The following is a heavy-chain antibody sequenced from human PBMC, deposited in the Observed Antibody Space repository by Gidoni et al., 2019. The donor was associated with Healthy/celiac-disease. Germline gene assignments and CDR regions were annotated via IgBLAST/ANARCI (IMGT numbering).Heavy chain of an antibody. J-gene: IGHJ4*02. CDR1: GGSFSGYY. CDR3: ARGPFGESPLRYFDY. Sequence: QVQLQQWGAGLLKPSETLSLTCAVYGGSFSGYYWSWIRQPPGKGLEWIGEINHSGSTNYNPSLKSRVTISVDTSKNQFSLKLSSVTAADTAVYYCARGPFGESPLRYFDYWGQGTLVTVSS. CDR2: INHSGST. V-gene: IGHV4-34*01. D-gene: IGHD3-10*01.